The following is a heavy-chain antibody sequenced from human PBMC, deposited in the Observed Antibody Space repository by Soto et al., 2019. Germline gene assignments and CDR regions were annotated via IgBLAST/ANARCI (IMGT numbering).Heavy chain of an antibody. CDR1: GFTFSSYA. Sequence: GGSLRLSCAASGFTFSSYAMSWVRQAPGKGLEWVSAISGSGGSAYYADSVKGRFTISRDNSKNTLYLQMNSLRAEDTAVYYCAKDLLGYGSGSYHCWGQGTLVTVSS. CDR2: ISGSGGSA. CDR3: AKDLLGYGSGSYHC. D-gene: IGHD3-10*01. J-gene: IGHJ4*02. V-gene: IGHV3-23*01.